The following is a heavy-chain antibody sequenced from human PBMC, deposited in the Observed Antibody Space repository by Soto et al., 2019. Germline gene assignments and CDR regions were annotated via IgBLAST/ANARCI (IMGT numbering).Heavy chain of an antibody. V-gene: IGHV1-69*06. CDR1: GGTFSSYA. CDR3: ARGSRSSGWPFDAFDI. CDR2: IIPIFGTA. J-gene: IGHJ3*02. D-gene: IGHD6-19*01. Sequence: QVQLVQSGAEVKKPGSSVKVSCKASGGTFSSYAISWVRQAPGQGLEWMGGIIPIFGTANYAQKFQGRVTITADKSTSTAYMELSSLRSEDTAVYYSARGSRSSGWPFDAFDIWGQGTMVTVSS.